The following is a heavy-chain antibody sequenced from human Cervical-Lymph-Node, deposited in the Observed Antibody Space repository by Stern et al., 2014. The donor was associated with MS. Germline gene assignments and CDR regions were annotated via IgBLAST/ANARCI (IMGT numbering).Heavy chain of an antibody. CDR1: GYTFTTYW. CDR3: ARQLSSEALDY. V-gene: IGHV5-51*01. J-gene: IGHJ4*02. D-gene: IGHD6-19*01. Sequence: EVQLVESGAEVKKPGESLKISCKGSGYTFTTYWIGWVRQMPGKGLEWMGMFYPADSDTRYSPSCQGQVTFSADKSISTAYLQWSSLKASDTAMYFCARQLSSEALDYWGPGTLVTVSS. CDR2: FYPADSDT.